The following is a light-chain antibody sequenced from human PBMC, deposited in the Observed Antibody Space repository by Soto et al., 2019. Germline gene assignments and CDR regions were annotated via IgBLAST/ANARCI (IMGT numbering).Light chain of an antibody. CDR2: DAS. J-gene: IGKJ5*01. V-gene: IGKV1D-13*01. CDR3: QQFNNYIT. Sequence: IQLTQSPSSLSASVGDRVAITCRASQGISSALAWYQQKPGKAPKLLIYDASSLESGVPSRFSGSGSGTDFTLTISSLQPEDFATYYCQQFNNYITFGQGTRLENK. CDR1: QGISSA.